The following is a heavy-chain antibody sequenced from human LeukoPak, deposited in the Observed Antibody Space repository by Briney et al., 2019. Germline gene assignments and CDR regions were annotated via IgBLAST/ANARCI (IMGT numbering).Heavy chain of an antibody. Sequence: GESLRLSCAASGFTFSNYAMNWVRQAPGKGLEWVSTIGGSGDSTYYADSVKGRFTMSRDNSKNTLYLQMNSLRAEDTAVYYCAKDRYMVRGVTASYFDYWGQGTLVTVSS. J-gene: IGHJ4*02. CDR3: AKDRYMVRGVTASYFDY. CDR1: GFTFSNYA. V-gene: IGHV3-23*01. CDR2: IGGSGDST. D-gene: IGHD3-10*01.